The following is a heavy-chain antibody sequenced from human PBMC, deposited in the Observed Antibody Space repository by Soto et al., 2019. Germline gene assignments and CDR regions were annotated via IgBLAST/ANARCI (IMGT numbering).Heavy chain of an antibody. CDR2: IIPIFGTA. V-gene: IGHV1-69*01. CDR1: GGTFSSYA. CDR3: ATIHYDSSGYEYYYGMDV. Sequence: QVQLVQSGAEVKKPGSSVKVSCKASGGTFSSYAISWVRQAPGQGLEWMGGIIPIFGTANYAQKFQGRVTITADESTSTAYMELSSLRSEDTAVYYCATIHYDSSGYEYYYGMDVWCQGTTVTVSS. D-gene: IGHD3-22*01. J-gene: IGHJ6*02.